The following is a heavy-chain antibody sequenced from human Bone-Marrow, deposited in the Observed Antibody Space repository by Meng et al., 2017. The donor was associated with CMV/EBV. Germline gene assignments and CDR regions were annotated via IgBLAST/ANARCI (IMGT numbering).Heavy chain of an antibody. CDR1: GFTFDDYG. Sequence: GGSLRFSCAASGFTFDDYGMTWVRQAPGKGLEWVSSISSSSSYIYYADSVKGRFTISRDNAKNSLYLQMNSLRAEDTAVYYCARTLGGYSYGYNYWGQGTLVTVSS. CDR3: ARTLGGYSYGYNY. V-gene: IGHV3-21*01. CDR2: ISSSSSYI. D-gene: IGHD5-12*01. J-gene: IGHJ1*01.